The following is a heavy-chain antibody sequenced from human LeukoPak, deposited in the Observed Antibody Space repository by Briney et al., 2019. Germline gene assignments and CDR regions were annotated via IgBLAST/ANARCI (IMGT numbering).Heavy chain of an antibody. CDR3: AKDGVGATYFYYFDY. J-gene: IGHJ4*02. D-gene: IGHD1-26*01. CDR1: GFTFSSYA. Sequence: GGSLRLSCAASGFTFSSYAMSWVRQAPGKGLEWVSAISGSGGSTYYADSVKGRFTISRDNSKNTLYLQMNSLIAEDTAVYYCAKDGVGATYFYYFDYWGQGTLVTVSS. V-gene: IGHV3-23*01. CDR2: ISGSGGST.